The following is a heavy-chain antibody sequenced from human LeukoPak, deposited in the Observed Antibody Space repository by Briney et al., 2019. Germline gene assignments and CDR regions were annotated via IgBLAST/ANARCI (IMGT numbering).Heavy chain of an antibody. CDR3: ARGPHERSGYPDD. J-gene: IGHJ4*02. V-gene: IGHV1-18*01. CDR1: GYTFNTYG. CDR2: ISPYNGNT. Sequence: GASVKVSFKPSGYTFNTYGITWVRQAPGQGLEWMGWISPYNGNTNYAQKFQGRVTLTTDTSTSTAYMELRSLRSDDTAVYYCARGPHERSGYPDDWGQGTLVIVSS. D-gene: IGHD3-22*01.